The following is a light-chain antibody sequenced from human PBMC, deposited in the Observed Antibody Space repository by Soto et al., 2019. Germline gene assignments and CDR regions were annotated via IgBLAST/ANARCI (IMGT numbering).Light chain of an antibody. Sequence: DIQMTQSPSSLSASVGDRVTVTCRASQGIRDALVWYQQKPGKAPKRLIYGSSTLQSGVPSRFSGSGSETEFTLTISSLQPEDSATYYCLQHNSLPLTFGQGTNVEIK. V-gene: IGKV1-17*01. J-gene: IGKJ1*01. CDR1: QGIRDA. CDR3: LQHNSLPLT. CDR2: GSS.